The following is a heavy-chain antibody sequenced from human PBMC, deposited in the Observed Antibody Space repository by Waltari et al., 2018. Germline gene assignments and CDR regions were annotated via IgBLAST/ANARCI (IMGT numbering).Heavy chain of an antibody. CDR2: IIPILGIA. V-gene: IGHV1-69*02. CDR1: GGTFSSYT. Sequence: QVQLVQSGAEVKKPGSSVKVPCKASGGTFSSYTFRWGGQAPGQGLEWMGRIIPILGIANYAQKFQGRVTITADKSTSTAYMELSSLRSEDTAVYYCARVRYGDSTYVDYWGQGTLVTVSS. D-gene: IGHD4-17*01. CDR3: ARVRYGDSTYVDY. J-gene: IGHJ4*02.